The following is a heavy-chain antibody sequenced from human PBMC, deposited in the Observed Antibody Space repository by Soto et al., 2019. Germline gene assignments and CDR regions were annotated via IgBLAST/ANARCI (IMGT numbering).Heavy chain of an antibody. CDR1: RFDFSSYE. Sequence: HPGGSLRLSCVASRFDFSSYEMSWVRQAAGKGLEWVSRVSLTGDRTNYAGSVKGRFTVSRDNFKNALYLEVDSLRPDDTAIYYCARGGGYCTPTSCAIDSWGRGTPVTVYS. CDR2: VSLTGDRT. J-gene: IGHJ4*02. V-gene: IGHV3-23*01. D-gene: IGHD2-8*01. CDR3: ARGGGYCTPTSCAIDS.